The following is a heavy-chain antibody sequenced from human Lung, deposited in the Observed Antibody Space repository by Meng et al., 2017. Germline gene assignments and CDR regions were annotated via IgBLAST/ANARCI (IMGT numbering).Heavy chain of an antibody. CDR2: LGAHDGDT. V-gene: IGHV1-18*01. J-gene: IGHJ4*02. Sequence: QVPVVQFVAEVKRRGASVMISCKAPHYTFTGYGVSSLRHAPAQGLEWMAGLGAHDGDTSHAPRFKGRVTVTADRPTATAYMELRNLRSDDTGVYYCARGTPGRRYAEYWGQGTLVTVSS. CDR1: HYTFTGYG. D-gene: IGHD3-10*01. CDR3: ARGTPGRRYAEY.